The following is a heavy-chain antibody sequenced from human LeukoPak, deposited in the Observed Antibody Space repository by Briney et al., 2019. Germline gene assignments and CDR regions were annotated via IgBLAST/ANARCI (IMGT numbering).Heavy chain of an antibody. Sequence: SETLSLTCTVSGGSISSYYWSWIRQPPGEGLEWIRYIYYSGSTNYNPSLKSRVTISVGTSKNQFSLKLSSVTAADTAVYYCARLSEWLSEFDAFDIWGQGTMVTVSS. D-gene: IGHD5-12*01. CDR1: GGSISSYY. J-gene: IGHJ3*02. V-gene: IGHV4-59*08. CDR2: IYYSGST. CDR3: ARLSEWLSEFDAFDI.